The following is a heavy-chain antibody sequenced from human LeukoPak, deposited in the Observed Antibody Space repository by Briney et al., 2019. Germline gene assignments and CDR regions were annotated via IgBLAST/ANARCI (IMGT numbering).Heavy chain of an antibody. Sequence: SETLSLTCAVYGGSFSGYYWSWIRQPPGKGLEWIGEINHSGSTNYNPSLKSRVTISVDTSKNQFSLKLSSVTAADTAVYYCARGTSYYDFWSGYYVLDPWGQGTLVTVSS. J-gene: IGHJ5*02. D-gene: IGHD3-3*01. V-gene: IGHV4-34*01. CDR3: ARGTSYYDFWSGYYVLDP. CDR2: INHSGST. CDR1: GGSFSGYY.